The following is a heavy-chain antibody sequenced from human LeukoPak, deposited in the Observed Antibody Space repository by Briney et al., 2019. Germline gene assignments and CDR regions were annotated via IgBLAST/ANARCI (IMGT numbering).Heavy chain of an antibody. CDR3: ARKIIGGASFLDN. CDR1: GFTFSSFW. Sequence: GGSLRLSCAASGFTFSSFWMSWVRQAPGKGLEWVANIKEDGSDKNYVDSVKGRFTISRDNVKKSLYLQMNSLRAEDTAVYYCARKIIGGASFLDNWGQGTLVTVSS. CDR2: IKEDGSDK. V-gene: IGHV3-7*01. D-gene: IGHD1-26*01. J-gene: IGHJ4*02.